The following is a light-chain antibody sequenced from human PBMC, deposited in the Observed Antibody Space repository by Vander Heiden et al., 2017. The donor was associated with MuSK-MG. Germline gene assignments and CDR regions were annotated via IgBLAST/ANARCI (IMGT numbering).Light chain of an antibody. J-gene: IGKJ3*01. CDR1: QSVSSY. CDR2: DAS. V-gene: IGKV3-11*01. Sequence: EIVLTQSPATLSLSPGERATLSCRASQSVSSYLAWYQQKPGQAPRLLIYDASNRATGIPARFSGSGSGTDFTLTISSLEPEDFAVYYCQQRSNWPPEFTFGPGTKVXIK. CDR3: QQRSNWPPEFT.